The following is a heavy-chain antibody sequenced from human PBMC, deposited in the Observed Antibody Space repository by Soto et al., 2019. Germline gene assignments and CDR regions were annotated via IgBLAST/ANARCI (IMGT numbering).Heavy chain of an antibody. Sequence: QVQLQESGPGVVKPSETLSLTCTVTGASVINDYWNWIRQPPGKGLEWIGFVYDSGSTSYNSSLKSPLTISVDTSKNKFSLKLSSVTAADTAVYYCVRQVGATGSYSYAVWGQGTMVTVSS. CDR3: VRQVGATGSYSYAV. D-gene: IGHD1-26*01. CDR2: VYDSGST. CDR1: GASVINDY. V-gene: IGHV4-59*02. J-gene: IGHJ3*01.